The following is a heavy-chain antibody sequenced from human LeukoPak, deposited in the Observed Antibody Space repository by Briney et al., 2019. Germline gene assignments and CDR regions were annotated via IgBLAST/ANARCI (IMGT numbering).Heavy chain of an antibody. Sequence: GSLILSCAASGFTFRNYWMSWVRQAPGTGLEWVANIKQDGSDRNYVTSVRGRFTISRDNAESSLYLQMNSLRAEDTALYYCVRNLAVAGTCFDSWGQGTLVTVSS. CDR1: GFTFRNYW. CDR2: IKQDGSDR. CDR3: VRNLAVAGTCFDS. J-gene: IGHJ4*02. V-gene: IGHV3-7*03. D-gene: IGHD6-19*01.